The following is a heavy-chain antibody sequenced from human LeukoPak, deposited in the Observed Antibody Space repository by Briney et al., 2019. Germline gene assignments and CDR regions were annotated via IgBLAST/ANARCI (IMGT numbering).Heavy chain of an antibody. V-gene: IGHV4-59*01. CDR3: ARGTYSSSWYSDL. Sequence: PSETLSLTCTVPGASISSFYWSWIRQPPGKRLEWIGYSGSTNYIPSLKSRVTISVDTSKNQVSLKLRSVTAADTAVYYCARGTYSSSWYSDLWGRGTLVTVSS. D-gene: IGHD6-13*01. J-gene: IGHJ2*01. CDR1: GASISSFY. CDR2: SGST.